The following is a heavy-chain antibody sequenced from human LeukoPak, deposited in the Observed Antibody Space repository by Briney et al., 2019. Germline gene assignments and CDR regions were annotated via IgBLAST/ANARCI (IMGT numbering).Heavy chain of an antibody. V-gene: IGHV4-61*01. Sequence: KPSETLSLTCTVSRGSVSSGTYYWSWIRHPPGKGLEWIGYVSYSGSTNYNPSLKGRVTISLNTSKNQFSLKVNSVTAADTAVYYCARETTPNSFAPWGQGTLVTVSS. J-gene: IGHJ5*02. CDR1: RGSVSSGTYY. CDR3: ARETTPNSFAP. CDR2: VSYSGST. D-gene: IGHD4-11*01.